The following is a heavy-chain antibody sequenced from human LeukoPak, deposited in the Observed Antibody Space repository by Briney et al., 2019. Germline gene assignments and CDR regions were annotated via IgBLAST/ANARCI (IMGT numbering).Heavy chain of an antibody. V-gene: IGHV4-34*01. CDR3: ARQKIVGATHDALDI. CDR2: INHSGST. Sequence: SETLSLTCAVYGGSFSGYYWSWIRQPPGKGLEWIGEINHSGSTNYNPSLKSRVTISVDTSKNQFSLKLSSVTAADTAVYYCARQKIVGATHDALDIWGQGTMVTVSS. D-gene: IGHD1-26*01. J-gene: IGHJ3*02. CDR1: GGSFSGYY.